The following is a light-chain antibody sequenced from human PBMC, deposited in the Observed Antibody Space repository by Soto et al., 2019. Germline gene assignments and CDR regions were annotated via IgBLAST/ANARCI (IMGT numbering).Light chain of an antibody. Sequence: QSALTQPASVSGSPGQSITISCTGTSSDVGGYNYVSWYQQHPGKAPKLMIYDVSNRPSGVSNRFSGSKSGNTASLTISGLQAEDEADYYCSSYTSSSTPLFGGGTKVNVL. V-gene: IGLV2-14*01. J-gene: IGLJ2*01. CDR1: SSDVGGYNY. CDR3: SSYTSSSTPL. CDR2: DVS.